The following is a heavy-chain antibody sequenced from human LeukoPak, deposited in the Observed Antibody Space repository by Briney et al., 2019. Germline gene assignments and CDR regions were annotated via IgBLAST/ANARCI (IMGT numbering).Heavy chain of an antibody. CDR1: GGSISSYY. J-gene: IGHJ6*04. V-gene: IGHV4-4*07. D-gene: IGHD2-15*01. CDR3: ARGGYCSGGSCYGMDV. Sequence: PSETLSLTRTVSGGSISSYYWSWIRQPAGKGLEWIGRIYTSGSTNYNPSLKSRVTISVDTSKNQFSLKLSSVTAADTAVYYCARGGYCSGGSCYGMDVWGKGTTVTISS. CDR2: IYTSGST.